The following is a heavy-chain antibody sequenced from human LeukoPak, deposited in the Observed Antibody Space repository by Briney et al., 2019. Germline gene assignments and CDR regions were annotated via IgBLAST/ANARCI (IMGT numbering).Heavy chain of an antibody. CDR2: INPNSGGT. Sequence: ASVKVSCKASGYTFTGHYMHWVRQAPGQGPEWMGWINPNSGGTNYAQKFQGRVTMTRDTSISTAYMELSGLRSDDTSVYYCARCSTPHWIFDAFDIWGQGTMVTVSS. CDR1: GYTFTGHY. D-gene: IGHD1-1*01. J-gene: IGHJ3*02. V-gene: IGHV1-2*02. CDR3: ARCSTPHWIFDAFDI.